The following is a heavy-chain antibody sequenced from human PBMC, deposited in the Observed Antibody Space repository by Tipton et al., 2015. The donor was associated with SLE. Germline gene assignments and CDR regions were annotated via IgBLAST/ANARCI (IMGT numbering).Heavy chain of an antibody. D-gene: IGHD3-16*02. CDR2: IDHSGST. J-gene: IGHJ3*02. V-gene: IGHV4-4*02. Sequence: TLSLTCAVSGGSIRSSNWWSWVRQPPGKGLEWIGEIDHSGSTNSNPSLKSRVSMSVDKSKNQFSLKLSSVTVADTAVYYCAQAHLWGSYRYASDIWGQGTMVTVSS. CDR3: AQAHLWGSYRYASDI. CDR1: GGSIRSSNW.